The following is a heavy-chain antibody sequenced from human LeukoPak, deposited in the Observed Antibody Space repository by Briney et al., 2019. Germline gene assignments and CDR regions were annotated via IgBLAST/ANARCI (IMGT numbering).Heavy chain of an antibody. CDR2: INPNNPAT. D-gene: IGHD6-6*01. CDR3: ARVRDYSNSPFNWFDA. Sequence: ASVKVPCKASGYTFNHNYLHWVRQAPGQGLEWMGWINPNNPATHSSHKFQGRVTMTSDSSISTVYLEVNRLKPDDTAVYFCARVRDYSNSPFNWFDAWGQGTLVIVSS. J-gene: IGHJ5*02. V-gene: IGHV1-2*07. CDR1: GYTFNHNY.